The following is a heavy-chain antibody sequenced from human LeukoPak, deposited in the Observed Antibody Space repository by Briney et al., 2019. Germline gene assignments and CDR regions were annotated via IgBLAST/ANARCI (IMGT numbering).Heavy chain of an antibody. CDR1: GYTFTSYD. J-gene: IGHJ6*03. CDR3: ARARRYYDILTGFSYYMDV. Sequence: ASVKVSCKASGYTFTSYDINWVRQATGQGLEWMGWMNPNSGNTGYAQKFQGRVTITRNTSISTAYMELSSLRSEDTAVYYCARARRYYDILTGFSYYMDVWGKGTTVTVSS. V-gene: IGHV1-8*03. CDR2: MNPNSGNT. D-gene: IGHD3-9*01.